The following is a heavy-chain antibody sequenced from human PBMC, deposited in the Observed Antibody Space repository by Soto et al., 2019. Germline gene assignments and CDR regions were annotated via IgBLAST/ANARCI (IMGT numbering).Heavy chain of an antibody. CDR1: GGSISSGDYY. D-gene: IGHD3-16*01. CDR3: ARGGTGELSFPSYGMDV. CDR2: IYYSGST. V-gene: IGHV4-30-4*01. J-gene: IGHJ6*02. Sequence: ASETLSLTCTVSGGSISSGDYYWSWIRQPPGKGLEWIGYIYYSGSTYYNPSLKSRVTISVDTSKNQFSLKLSSVTAADTAVYYCARGGTGELSFPSYGMDVWGQGTTVTVSS.